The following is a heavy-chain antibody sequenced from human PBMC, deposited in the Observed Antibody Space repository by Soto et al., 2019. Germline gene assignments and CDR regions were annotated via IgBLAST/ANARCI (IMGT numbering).Heavy chain of an antibody. J-gene: IGHJ5*02. CDR1: GGSISSYY. CDR2: IYYSGST. Sequence: PSETLSLTCTVSGGSISSYYWSWIRQPPGKGLEWIGYIYYSGSTNYNPSLKSRVTISVDTSKNQFSLKLSSVTAADTAVYYCARATKYNWFDPWGQGTLVTVSS. CDR3: ARATKYNWFDP. D-gene: IGHD1-1*01. V-gene: IGHV4-59*01.